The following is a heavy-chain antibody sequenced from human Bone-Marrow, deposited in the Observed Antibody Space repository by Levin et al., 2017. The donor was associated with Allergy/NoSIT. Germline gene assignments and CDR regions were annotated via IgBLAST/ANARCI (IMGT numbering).Heavy chain of an antibody. J-gene: IGHJ4*02. V-gene: IGHV3-7*01. CDR2: IKEDGSEK. CDR3: ATEKKVAGNLY. Sequence: LSLPCAVSGVTRNNYTLTWVRQAPGKGLEWVADIKEDGSEKHYVDSVKGRFTISRDNAKNSLYLQMNSLRAEDTAVYYCATEKKVAGNLYWGQGTLVTVSS. CDR1: GVTRNNYT. D-gene: IGHD6-19*01.